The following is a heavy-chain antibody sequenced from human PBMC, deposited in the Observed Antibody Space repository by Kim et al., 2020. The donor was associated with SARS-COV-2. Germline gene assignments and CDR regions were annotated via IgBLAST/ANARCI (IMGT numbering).Heavy chain of an antibody. V-gene: IGHV1-3*01. J-gene: IGHJ5*02. CDR2: INAGNGNT. CDR3: ARDFSSYGSFGLDWFDP. CDR1: GYTFTSYA. D-gene: IGHD3-10*01. Sequence: ASVKVSCKASGYTFTSYAMHWVRQAPGQRLEWMGWINAGNGNTKYSQKFQGRVTITRDTSASTAYMELSSLRSEDTAVYYCARDFSSYGSFGLDWFDPWGQGTLVTVSS.